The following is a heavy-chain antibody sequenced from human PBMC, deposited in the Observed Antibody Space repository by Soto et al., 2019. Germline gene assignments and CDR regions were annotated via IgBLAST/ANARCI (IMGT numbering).Heavy chain of an antibody. D-gene: IGHD3-3*01. CDR2: RYSACSNH. CDR1: GFTFSIYG. J-gene: IGHJ4*02. Sequence: GGRLRLSSAASGFTFSIYGLHWVLLAPGTGLAWVAVRYSACSNHYYADCVQGRFTIYTDNSRNTLYLRRHRLSAEGTAEYYSAKDRMSVYPRGFDYWGQGCLVIVS. V-gene: IGHV3-30*18. CDR3: AKDRMSVYPRGFDY.